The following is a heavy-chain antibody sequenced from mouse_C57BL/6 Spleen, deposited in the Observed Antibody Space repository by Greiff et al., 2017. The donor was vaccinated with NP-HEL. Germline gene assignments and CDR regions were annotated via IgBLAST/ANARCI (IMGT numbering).Heavy chain of an antibody. CDR3: ARWDGYYGCFDV. V-gene: IGHV1-55*01. J-gene: IGHJ1*03. Sequence: QVQLQQPGAELVKPGASVKMSCKASGYTFTSYWITWVKQRPGQGLEWIGDIYPGSGSTNYNEKFKSKSTLTVDTSYSTAYMQLSSLTSEDSAVYYGARWDGYYGCFDVWGTGTTVTVSS. CDR2: IYPGSGST. CDR1: GYTFTSYW. D-gene: IGHD2-3*01.